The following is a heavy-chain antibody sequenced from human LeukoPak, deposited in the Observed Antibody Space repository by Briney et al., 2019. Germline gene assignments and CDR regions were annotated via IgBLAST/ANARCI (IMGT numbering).Heavy chain of an antibody. CDR3: AIRYSSSWYDTGHWFDP. CDR1: GASISNYNW. V-gene: IGHV4-4*02. J-gene: IGHJ5*02. Sequence: KPSGTLSLTCTVSGASISNYNWWTWVRQPPAKGLEWIGEISLGGSTNYNPSLKSRVTISVDKSKNQFSLKLSSVTAADTAVYYCAIRYSSSWYDTGHWFDPWGQGTLVTVSS. D-gene: IGHD6-13*01. CDR2: ISLGGST.